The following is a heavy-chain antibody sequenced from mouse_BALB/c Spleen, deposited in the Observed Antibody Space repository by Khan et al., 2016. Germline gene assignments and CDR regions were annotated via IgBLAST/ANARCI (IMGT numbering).Heavy chain of an antibody. CDR1: GYSITSDYA. J-gene: IGHJ2*01. V-gene: IGHV3-2*02. CDR2: ISYSGST. Sequence: EVQLQESGPGLVKPSQSLSLTCTVTGYSITSDYAWNWIRQFPGNKLEWMGYISYSGSTSYNPSLKSRISITRDTSKNQFFLQLNSVTTEDTATYYCARSQIYYSGSEGDYWGQGTALTVSS. CDR3: ARSQIYYSGSEGDY. D-gene: IGHD1-1*01.